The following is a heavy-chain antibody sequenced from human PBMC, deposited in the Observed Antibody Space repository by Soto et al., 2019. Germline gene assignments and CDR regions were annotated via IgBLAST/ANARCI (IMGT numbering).Heavy chain of an antibody. CDR3: AIAGGVQARFDP. Sequence: QVQLVQSGAEVKKPGASVKVSCKASGFTFNSYGFSWVRQAPGQGLEWMGWISGYNGNTNYAQKLQGRVTMTTDTSTSTAYMELRSQRSDDTAVYYCAIAGGVQARFDPGGQGSLDTVSS. J-gene: IGHJ5*02. D-gene: IGHD2-8*02. V-gene: IGHV1-18*01. CDR2: ISGYNGNT. CDR1: GFTFNSYG.